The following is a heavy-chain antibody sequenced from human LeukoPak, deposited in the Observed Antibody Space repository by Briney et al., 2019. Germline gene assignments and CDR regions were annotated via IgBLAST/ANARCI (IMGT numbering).Heavy chain of an antibody. CDR1: SGSVSSGDYY. Sequence: SETLSLTCTVSSGSVSSGDYYWSWIRQPPGKGLEWIGYIYYSGSTYYNPSLKSRVTISVDTSKNQFSLKLSSVTAADTAVYYCARGRTTYNFDYWGQGTLVTVSS. J-gene: IGHJ4*02. CDR3: ARGRTTYNFDY. V-gene: IGHV4-30-4*02. CDR2: IYYSGST. D-gene: IGHD4-17*01.